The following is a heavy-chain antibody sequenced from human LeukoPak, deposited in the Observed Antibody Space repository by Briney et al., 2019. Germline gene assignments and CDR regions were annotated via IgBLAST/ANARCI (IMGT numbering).Heavy chain of an antibody. CDR3: ARGEYYDFWSGYGGSHYFDY. J-gene: IGHJ4*02. Sequence: GASVKVSCKASGGTFISYAISWVRQAPGQGLEWMGGIIPIFGTANYAQKFQGRVTITADKSTSTAYMELSSLRSEDTAVYYCARGEYYDFWSGYGGSHYFDYWGQGTLVTVST. D-gene: IGHD3-3*01. CDR1: GGTFISYA. CDR2: IIPIFGTA. V-gene: IGHV1-69*06.